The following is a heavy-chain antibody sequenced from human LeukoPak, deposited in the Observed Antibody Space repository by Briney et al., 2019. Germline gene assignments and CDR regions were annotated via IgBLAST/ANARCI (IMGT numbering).Heavy chain of an antibody. D-gene: IGHD3-22*01. CDR2: INHSGST. J-gene: IGHJ5*02. V-gene: IGHV4-34*01. Sequence: SETLSLTCAVYGGSFSGYYWSWIRQPPGKGLEWIGEINHSGSTNYNPSLKSRVTISVDTSKNQFSLKLSSVTAADTAVYYCARGHDDSSGYYYFDWFGPWGQGTLVTVSS. CDR3: ARGHDDSSGYYYFDWFGP. CDR1: GGSFSGYY.